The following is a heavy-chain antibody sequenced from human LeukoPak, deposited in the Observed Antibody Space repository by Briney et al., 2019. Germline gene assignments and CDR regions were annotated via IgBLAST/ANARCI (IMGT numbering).Heavy chain of an antibody. CDR2: IYYSGST. Sequence: SETLSLTCTVSGGSISSYYWSWIRQPPGKGLEWIGYIYYSGSTNYNPSLKSRVTISVDTSKNQFSLKLSSVTAADTAVYYCARQSSWGLPKLATTPYYFDYWGQGTLVTVSS. J-gene: IGHJ4*02. D-gene: IGHD5-12*01. V-gene: IGHV4-59*08. CDR3: ARQSSWGLPKLATTPYYFDY. CDR1: GGSISSYY.